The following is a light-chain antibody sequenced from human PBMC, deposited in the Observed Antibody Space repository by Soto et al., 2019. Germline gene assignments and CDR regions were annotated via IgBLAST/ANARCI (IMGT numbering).Light chain of an antibody. CDR1: SSNVGGYAY. CDR2: DVL. V-gene: IGLV2-11*01. Sequence: QSALTQPRSVSGSPGQSVTISCTGTSSNVGGYAYVSWYQQHPGKAPKLMIYDVLKRPSGVPARFSGSKSGNTASLTISGLQAEDDADYYCCSYAGSYTVVFGGGTQLTVL. J-gene: IGLJ2*01. CDR3: CSYAGSYTVV.